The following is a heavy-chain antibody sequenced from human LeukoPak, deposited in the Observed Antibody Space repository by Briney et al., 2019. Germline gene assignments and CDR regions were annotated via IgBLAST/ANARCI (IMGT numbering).Heavy chain of an antibody. J-gene: IGHJ6*04. CDR2: TYYRSKWYN. Sequence: SQTLSLTCAISGDSVSSNSTAWNWIRQSPSRGLEWLGRTYYRSKWYNDYAVSVKSRITINPDTSKNLFSLQLNSVTPEDTAVYYCARVESTWNYVDWFDPWGKGTTVTVSS. D-gene: IGHD1-7*01. CDR1: GDSVSSNSTA. CDR3: ARVESTWNYVDWFDP. V-gene: IGHV6-1*01.